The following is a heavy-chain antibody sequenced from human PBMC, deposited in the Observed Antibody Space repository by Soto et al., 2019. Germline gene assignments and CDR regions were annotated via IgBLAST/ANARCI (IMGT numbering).Heavy chain of an antibody. CDR2: IYPGDSDN. CDR1: GYTFTRYW. Sequence: SLKASFKSSGYTFTRYWIVWVRPTPGKGLEWVGIIYPGDSDNRYSPSFQGQVIISADKSISTAYLQWSSLKASDTAIYYCARQGSSSSISWFGPWGQGTLVTVSS. CDR3: ARQGSSSSISWFGP. D-gene: IGHD6-6*01. J-gene: IGHJ5*02. V-gene: IGHV5-51*01.